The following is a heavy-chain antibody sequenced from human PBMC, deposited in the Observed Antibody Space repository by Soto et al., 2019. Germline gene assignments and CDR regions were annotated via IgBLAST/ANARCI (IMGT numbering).Heavy chain of an antibody. CDR1: GFTFSSYG. J-gene: IGHJ4*02. D-gene: IGHD5-12*01. V-gene: IGHV3-30*18. CDR2: ISYDGSNK. Sequence: VQVLESGGGVVQPGRSLRLSCAASGFTFSSYGMHWVRQAPGKGLEWVAVISYDGSNKYYADSVKGRFTISRDNSKNTLYLQMNSLRAEDTAVYYCAKGFQRWLQFALIDYWGQGTLVTVSS. CDR3: AKGFQRWLQFALIDY.